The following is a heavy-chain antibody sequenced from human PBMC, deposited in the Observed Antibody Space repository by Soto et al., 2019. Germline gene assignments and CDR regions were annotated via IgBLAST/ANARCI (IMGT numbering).Heavy chain of an antibody. CDR3: ARVLYCDYVGAFDI. D-gene: IGHD4-17*01. V-gene: IGHV1-69*12. CDR1: GGTFSSYA. Sequence: QVQLVQSGAEVKKPGSSVKVSCKASGGTFSSYAISWVRQAPGQGLEWMGGIIPIFGTANYARKFQGRVTITADESTSTAYMEMSSLRSEDTAVYYCARVLYCDYVGAFDIWGQGTMVTVSS. CDR2: IIPIFGTA. J-gene: IGHJ3*02.